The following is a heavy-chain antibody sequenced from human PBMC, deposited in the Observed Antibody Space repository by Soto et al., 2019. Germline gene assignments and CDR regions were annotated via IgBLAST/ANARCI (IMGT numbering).Heavy chain of an antibody. D-gene: IGHD3-22*01. CDR3: AIRVGDYYDSSRDPDY. CDR2: VKQDGNER. Sequence: PGGSLRLSCAASGFIFSDYFMTWVRQAPGKGLEWVATVKQDGNERHYVDSVRGRFTISRDNAKNSLYLQMNALRAEDTAVYYCAIRVGDYYDSSRDPDYWGQGTLVTVSS. J-gene: IGHJ4*02. CDR1: GFIFSDYF. V-gene: IGHV3-7*03.